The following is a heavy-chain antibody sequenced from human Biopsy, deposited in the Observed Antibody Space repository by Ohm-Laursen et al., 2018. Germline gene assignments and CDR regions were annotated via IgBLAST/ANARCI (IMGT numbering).Heavy chain of an antibody. CDR1: GYTFAGYY. CDR2: ISPYNDKT. CDR3: ARVFCTSTTCYGLLDN. D-gene: IGHD2/OR15-2a*01. V-gene: IGHV1-18*04. J-gene: IGHJ4*02. Sequence: GASVKVSCKASGYTFAGYYLHWVRQAPGQGLEWMGWISPYNDKTSYPPKLQDRVTMTADTSTNTAHMELRSLRSDDTTVYYCARVFCTSTTCYGLLDNWGQGTVVTVSS.